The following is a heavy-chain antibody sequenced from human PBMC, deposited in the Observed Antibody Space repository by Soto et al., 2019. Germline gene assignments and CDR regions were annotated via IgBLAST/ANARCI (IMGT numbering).Heavy chain of an antibody. CDR3: ARVRTAYDSSGYYGYYFDY. V-gene: IGHV4-31*03. CDR1: GGSISSGGYY. Sequence: SETLSLTCTVSGGSISSGGYYWSWIRQHPGKGLEWIGYIYYSGSTYYNPSLKSRVTISVDTSKNQFSLKLSSVTAADTAVYYCARVRTAYDSSGYYGYYFDYWGQGTLVTVSS. D-gene: IGHD3-22*01. CDR2: IYYSGST. J-gene: IGHJ4*02.